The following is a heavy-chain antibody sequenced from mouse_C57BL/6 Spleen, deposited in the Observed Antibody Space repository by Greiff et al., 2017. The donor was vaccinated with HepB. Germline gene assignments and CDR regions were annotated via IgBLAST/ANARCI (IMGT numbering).Heavy chain of an antibody. D-gene: IGHD1-1*01. V-gene: IGHV14-4*01. CDR3: TTSSVVARDFDY. Sequence: VQLQQSGAELVRPGASVKLSCTASGFNIKDDYMHWVKQRPEQGLEWIGWIDPENGDTEYASKFQGKATITADTSSNTAYLQLSSLTSEDTAVYYCTTSSVVARDFDYWGQGTTLTVSS. CDR2: IDPENGDT. J-gene: IGHJ2*01. CDR1: GFNIKDDY.